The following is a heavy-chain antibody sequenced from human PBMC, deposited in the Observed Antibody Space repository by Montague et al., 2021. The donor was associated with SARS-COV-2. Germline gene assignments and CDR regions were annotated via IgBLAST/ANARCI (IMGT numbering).Heavy chain of an antibody. CDR2: IYNSGSA. J-gene: IGHJ6*02. CDR3: VRVPPSVSATGGNYYYGLDV. D-gene: IGHD2-8*01. V-gene: IGHV4-4*02. CDR1: GVSISGRNW. Sequence: SETLSLICAVSGVSISGRNWWSWIRQPPGKGLEWIGEIYNSGSANYNPSLRGRVTISVDKSKNQFSLNMTSATAADTAVYYCVRVPPSVSATGGNYYYGLDVWGQGTSVTVSS.